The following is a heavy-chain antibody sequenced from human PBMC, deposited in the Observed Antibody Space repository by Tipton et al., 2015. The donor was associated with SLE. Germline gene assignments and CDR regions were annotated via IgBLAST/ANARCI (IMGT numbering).Heavy chain of an antibody. CDR3: ARDYGDYGVGFDY. CDR1: GFTFSDYY. D-gene: IGHD4-17*01. Sequence: SLRLSCAASGFTFSDYYMSWVRQAPGKGLEWVSAIGGSGANTYYADSVKGRFTISRDDAKNSLYLQMNSLRDDDTAIYYCARDYGDYGVGFDYWGQGILVTVSS. J-gene: IGHJ4*02. CDR2: IGGSGANT. V-gene: IGHV3-11*04.